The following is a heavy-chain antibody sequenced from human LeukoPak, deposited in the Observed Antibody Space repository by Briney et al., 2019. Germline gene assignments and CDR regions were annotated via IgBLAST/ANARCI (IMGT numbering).Heavy chain of an antibody. V-gene: IGHV3-23*01. J-gene: IGHJ4*02. CDR3: ARDRGSGWYVDY. Sequence: GGSLRLSCAASGLRFSNYGMSWVRQAPGKGLDWVSAISAIDGSTHYADSVKGRFTISRDNSRNTLFLQMNCLRAEDTAVYYCARDRGSGWYVDYWGQGTLVTVSS. CDR1: GLRFSNYG. D-gene: IGHD6-19*01. CDR2: ISAIDGST.